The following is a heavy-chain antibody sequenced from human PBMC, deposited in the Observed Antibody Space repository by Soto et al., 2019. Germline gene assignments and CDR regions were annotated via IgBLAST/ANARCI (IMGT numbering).Heavy chain of an antibody. Sequence: QVQLQESGPGLVEPSETLSLTCTVSGGSISSYYWSWVRQPPGQGLEWIGYIYYSGSTNYNPSLKSRATVSVDTSKNQFSLKLSSVTTADTAVYYCARNIAARPYYYDYWGQGTLVTVSS. CDR3: ARNIAARPYYYDY. V-gene: IGHV4-59*01. D-gene: IGHD6-6*01. J-gene: IGHJ4*02. CDR2: IYYSGST. CDR1: GGSISSYY.